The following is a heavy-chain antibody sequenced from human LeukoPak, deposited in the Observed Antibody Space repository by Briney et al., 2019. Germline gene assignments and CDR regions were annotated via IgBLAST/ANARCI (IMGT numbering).Heavy chain of an antibody. V-gene: IGHV3-30-3*01. D-gene: IGHD3-22*01. CDR1: GLTFSSYA. Sequence: GGSLRLSCAASGLTFSSYAMHWVRQAPGKGLEWVAVISYDGSNKYYADSVKGRFTISRDNSKNTLYLQMNSLRAEDTAVYYCARRGWGYYDSSGYYHNYYFDYWGQGTLVTVSS. CDR3: ARRGWGYYDSSGYYHNYYFDY. CDR2: ISYDGSNK. J-gene: IGHJ4*02.